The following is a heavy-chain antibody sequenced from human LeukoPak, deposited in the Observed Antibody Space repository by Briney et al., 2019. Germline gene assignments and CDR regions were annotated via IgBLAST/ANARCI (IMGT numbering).Heavy chain of an antibody. J-gene: IGHJ4*02. Sequence: GGSLRLSCAASGFTFSSYAMSWVRQAPGKGLEWVSAIRGSGGSTYYADSVKGRFTISRDNSKNTLYLQMNSLRAEDTAVYYCAKDLLYCSSTSCYFGFDYWGQGTLVTVSS. D-gene: IGHD2-2*01. CDR2: IRGSGGST. CDR3: AKDLLYCSSTSCYFGFDY. V-gene: IGHV3-23*01. CDR1: GFTFSSYA.